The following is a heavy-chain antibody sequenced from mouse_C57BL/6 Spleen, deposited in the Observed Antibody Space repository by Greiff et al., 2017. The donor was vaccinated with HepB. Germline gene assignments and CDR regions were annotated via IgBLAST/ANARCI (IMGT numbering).Heavy chain of an antibody. Sequence: LVESGAELARPGASVKMSCKASGYTFTSYTMHWVKQRPGQGLEWIGYINPSSGYTKYNQKFKDKATLTADKSSSTAYMQLSSLTSEDSAVYDCARELQDAMDYWGQGTSGTVAS. CDR3: ARELQDAMDY. CDR2: INPSSGYT. D-gene: IGHD1-1*01. V-gene: IGHV1-4*01. CDR1: GYTFTSYT. J-gene: IGHJ4*01.